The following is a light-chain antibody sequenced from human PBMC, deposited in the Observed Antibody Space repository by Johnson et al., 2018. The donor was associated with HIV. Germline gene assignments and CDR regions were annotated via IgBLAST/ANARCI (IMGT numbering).Light chain of an antibody. J-gene: IGLJ1*01. CDR1: SSNIGSNS. V-gene: IGLV1-51*01. Sequence: QAVLTQPPSVSAAPGQKVTISCSGSSSNIGSNSISWFQQLPGTAPKLLIYDNNKRPSGIPDRFSGSKSGTSATLGITGLQTGDEADYYCGTWDSSLSAGPYVFGTGTKLTVL. CDR3: GTWDSSLSAGPYV. CDR2: DNN.